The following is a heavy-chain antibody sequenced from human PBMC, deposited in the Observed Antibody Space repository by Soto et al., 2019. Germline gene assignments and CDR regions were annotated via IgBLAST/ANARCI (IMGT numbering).Heavy chain of an antibody. CDR3: ARGLGCSGWYFSWDAFDI. CDR2: IKQDGNEK. CDR1: GFTFSDYW. Sequence: EVQLVESGGGLVQPGGSLRLSCAVSGFTFSDYWMSWVRQAPGKGLEWVANIKQDGNEKYYVDSVKGRFTISRDNAKNSVYLQMNSLRAEDTAVYYCARGLGCSGWYFSWDAFDIWGQGTMVTVSS. D-gene: IGHD6-19*01. J-gene: IGHJ3*02. V-gene: IGHV3-7*01.